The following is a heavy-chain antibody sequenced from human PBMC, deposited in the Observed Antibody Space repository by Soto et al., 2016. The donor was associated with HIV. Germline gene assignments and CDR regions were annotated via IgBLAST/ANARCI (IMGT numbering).Heavy chain of an antibody. CDR1: GFTVNSNS. CDR3: ARDRRGRLRPLLDY. V-gene: IGHV3-66*01. Sequence: EVQLVESGGGLVQPGGSLRLSCAASGFTVNSNSLSWVRQAPGKGLEWVSVIYSGGTTYYADSVKARFIISKDNSKNTLYLQMNSLRAEDTAVYYCARDRRGRLRPLLDYVGPGNPGHRLL. D-gene: IGHD3-16*01. J-gene: IGHJ4*02. CDR2: IYSGGTT.